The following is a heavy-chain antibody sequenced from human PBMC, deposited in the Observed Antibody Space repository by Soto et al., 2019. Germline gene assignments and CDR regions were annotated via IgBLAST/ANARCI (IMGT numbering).Heavy chain of an antibody. V-gene: IGHV1-69*01. Sequence: QVHLVQSGSEVKKPGSSVKVSCKASGGSFSNYIFAWVRQAPGQGLEWMGGTIPMFATAQYAQKLQGRVTITGDESTSTVYIDLTSITSDDAAGYYCAGRLFGQQWLVGFDTWGQGTLGTVSS. CDR3: AGRLFGQQWLVGFDT. D-gene: IGHD6-19*01. CDR1: GGSFSNYI. J-gene: IGHJ4*02. CDR2: TIPMFATA.